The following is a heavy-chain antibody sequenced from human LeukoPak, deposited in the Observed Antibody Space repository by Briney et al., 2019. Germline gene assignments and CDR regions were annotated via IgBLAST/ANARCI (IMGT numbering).Heavy chain of an antibody. CDR3: AHTGWLQKYFDF. D-gene: IGHD5-24*01. CDR1: GFSLSTSGVX. J-gene: IGHJ4*02. V-gene: IGHV2-5*01. Sequence: TXTLXXTFSGFSLSTSGVXVGWIRQPPGKALEWLALIYWNDDKRYSPSLKSRLTITKDTSKNQVVLTMTSLDPVDTATYYCAHTGWLQKYFDFWGQGTLVTVSS. CDR2: IYWNDDK.